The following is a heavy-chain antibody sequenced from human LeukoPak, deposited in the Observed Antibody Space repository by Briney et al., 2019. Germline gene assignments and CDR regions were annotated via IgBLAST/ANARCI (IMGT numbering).Heavy chain of an antibody. J-gene: IGHJ5*02. CDR3: ARDGGPPDPTGFDP. CDR1: GGTFSSYA. D-gene: IGHD1-14*01. CDR2: IIPIFGTA. V-gene: IGHV1-69*05. Sequence: SVKVSCKASGGTFSSYAISWVRQAPGQGLEWMGGIIPIFGTANYAQKFQGRVTITTDESTSTAYMELSSLRSEDTAVYYCARDGGPPDPTGFDPWGQGTLVTVSS.